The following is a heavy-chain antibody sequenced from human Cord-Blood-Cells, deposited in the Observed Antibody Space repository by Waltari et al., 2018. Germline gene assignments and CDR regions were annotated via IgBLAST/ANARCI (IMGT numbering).Heavy chain of an antibody. CDR1: GYTFTSYG. CDR2: ISAYNGNT. V-gene: IGHV1-18*01. D-gene: IGHD2-15*01. CDR3: ARDTLVGYCSGGSCYSNFDY. Sequence: QVQLVQSGAEVKKPGASVKVSCKASGYTFTSYGISWVPQAPGQGLEWMGWISAYNGNTNYAQKLQGRVTMTTGTSTSTAYMELRSLRSDDTAVYYCARDTLVGYCSGGSCYSNFDYWGQGTLVTVSS. J-gene: IGHJ4*02.